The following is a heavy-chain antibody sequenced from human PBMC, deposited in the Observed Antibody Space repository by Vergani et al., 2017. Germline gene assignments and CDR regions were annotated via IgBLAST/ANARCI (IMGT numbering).Heavy chain of an antibody. CDR2: INPSGGHT. D-gene: IGHD3-9*01. V-gene: IGHV1-46*03. CDR1: GYTFSNYY. J-gene: IGHJ4*02. CDR3: ARGDYGILTGYRY. Sequence: QVQLVQSGAEVKKPGSSVKVSCKTSGYTFSNYYMHWVRQAPGQGLEWMGIINPSGGHTNYAQKFQGRVTRPRDTSTSTVYMELSSLRSEDTAIYYCARGDYGILTGYRYWGQGTLVTVSA.